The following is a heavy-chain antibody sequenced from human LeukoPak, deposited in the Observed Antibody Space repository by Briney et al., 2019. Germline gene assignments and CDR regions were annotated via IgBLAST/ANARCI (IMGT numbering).Heavy chain of an antibody. CDR1: GYTFTSYG. V-gene: IGHV1-18*01. CDR2: ISTYDGDT. J-gene: IGHJ5*02. D-gene: IGHD3-10*01. CDR3: ARDATYNSGPS. Sequence: ASVKVSCKASGYTFTSYGISWVRQAPGQGLEWMGRISTYDGDTNYAQMLQGRVTMTTDTSTTTVYMELRSLRSDDTAVYYCARDATYNSGPSWGQGTLVTVSS.